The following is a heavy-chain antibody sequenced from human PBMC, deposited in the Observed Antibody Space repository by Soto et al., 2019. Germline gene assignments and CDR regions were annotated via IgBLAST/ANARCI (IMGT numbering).Heavy chain of an antibody. D-gene: IGHD5-12*01. Sequence: GGSLRLSCAASGLTFGSNWMSWVRQAPGKGLEWVANIKRDGSEKYYVDSVKGRFTISRDNAKNTLYLQMYSLRADDTAVYYCASLEWESTGYDDYWGQGTLVTVSS. V-gene: IGHV3-7*03. CDR2: IKRDGSEK. CDR1: GLTFGSNW. CDR3: ASLEWESTGYDDY. J-gene: IGHJ4*02.